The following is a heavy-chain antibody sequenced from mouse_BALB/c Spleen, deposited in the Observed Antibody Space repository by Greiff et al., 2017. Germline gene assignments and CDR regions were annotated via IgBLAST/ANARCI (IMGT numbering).Heavy chain of an antibody. D-gene: IGHD1-1*01. CDR3: ARDLDYGSSYDYAMDY. CDR1: GFSLTGYG. J-gene: IGHJ4*01. V-gene: IGHV2-6-7*01. CDR2: IWGDGST. Sequence: VQGVESGPGLVAPSQSLSITCTVSGFSLTGYGVNWVRQPPGKGLEWLGMIWGDGSTDYNSALKSRLSISKDNSKSQVFLKMNSLQTDDTARYYCARDLDYGSSYDYAMDYWGQGTSVTVSS.